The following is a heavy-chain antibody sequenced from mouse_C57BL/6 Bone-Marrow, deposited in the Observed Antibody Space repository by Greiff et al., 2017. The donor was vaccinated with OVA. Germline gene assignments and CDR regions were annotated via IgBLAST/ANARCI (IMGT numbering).Heavy chain of an antibody. Sequence: EVHLVESGGGLVKPGGSLKLSCAASGFTFSSYAMSWVRQTPEKRLEWVATISDGGSYTYYPDNVKGRFTISRDNAKNNLYLQMSHLKSEDTAMYYCARDIYYYGSSYVDYAMDYWGQGTSVTVSS. V-gene: IGHV5-4*01. CDR3: ARDIYYYGSSYVDYAMDY. CDR2: ISDGGSYT. D-gene: IGHD1-1*01. J-gene: IGHJ4*01. CDR1: GFTFSSYA.